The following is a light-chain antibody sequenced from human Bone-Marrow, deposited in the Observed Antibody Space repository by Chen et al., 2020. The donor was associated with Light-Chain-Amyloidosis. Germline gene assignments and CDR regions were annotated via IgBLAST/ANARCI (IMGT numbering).Light chain of an antibody. CDR2: RDT. J-gene: IGLJ2*01. Sequence: SYELTQPPSVPVSPGQTARITCSGDDLPTKYAYWYQQKPGQAPVLVIHRDTARPSGISERFSGSSSGTTATLTISGVQAEDEADYHCQSADSSGTYEGIFGGGTKLTVL. CDR1: DLPTKY. CDR3: QSADSSGTYEGI. V-gene: IGLV3-25*03.